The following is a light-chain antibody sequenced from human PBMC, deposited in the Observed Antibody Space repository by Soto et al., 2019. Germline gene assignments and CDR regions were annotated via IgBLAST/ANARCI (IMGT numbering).Light chain of an antibody. CDR3: QQSYSTPWT. V-gene: IGKV1-39*01. J-gene: IGKJ1*01. CDR2: GAA. CDR1: QTIRNY. Sequence: DIQMTQSPSSLSASVGDRITITCRASQTIRNYLNWYQQRPGKAPKLLIYGAATLQSGVPFRFRGSGSGTDFTLTISSLQPEDFATYFCQQSYSTPWTFGRGTKVEI.